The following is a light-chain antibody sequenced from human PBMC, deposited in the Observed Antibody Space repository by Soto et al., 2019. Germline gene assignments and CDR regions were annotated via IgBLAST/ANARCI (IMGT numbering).Light chain of an antibody. Sequence: DIQMTQSPSTLSASVGDRVVITCRASQTISQWLAWYQQKPGKAPRFLIYDASTLESGVPSRLSGSGSGTEFTLTTSSLQPDDIATFYCQQYTSFPRTFRQGTKVDIX. CDR1: QTISQW. CDR2: DAS. CDR3: QQYTSFPRT. J-gene: IGKJ1*01. V-gene: IGKV1-5*01.